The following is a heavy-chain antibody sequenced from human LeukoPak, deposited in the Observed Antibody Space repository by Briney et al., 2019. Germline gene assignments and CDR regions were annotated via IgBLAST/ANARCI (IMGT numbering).Heavy chain of an antibody. V-gene: IGHV3-7*01. CDR1: GVTFTNYW. J-gene: IGHJ4*02. D-gene: IGHD6-19*01. CDR2: IKQDGSEK. Sequence: PGESLRLSCAASGVTFTNYWMTWVRQAPGKGLEWVANIKQDGSEKYYVDSVKGRFTISRDNAKNSLYLQINSQRVEDTAVYYCARETVAGTDFDYWGQGTLVTVSS. CDR3: ARETVAGTDFDY.